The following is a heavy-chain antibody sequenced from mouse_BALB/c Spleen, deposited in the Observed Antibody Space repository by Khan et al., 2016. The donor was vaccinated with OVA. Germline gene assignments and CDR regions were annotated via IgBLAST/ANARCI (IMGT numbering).Heavy chain of an antibody. CDR1: GFTFSTYA. V-gene: IGHV5-9-3*01. D-gene: IGHD2-1*01. CDR2: INSDGDYT. CDR3: ARSPYGNFAY. Sequence: EVELVESGGGLVKPGGSLKLSCAASGFTFSTYAMSWIRQTPEKRLEWVATINSDGDYTYYPDSVTGRFTISRDNAKNTLYLQMSSLRPEDTAMYYCARSPYGNFAYWGHGTLVTVSA. J-gene: IGHJ3*01.